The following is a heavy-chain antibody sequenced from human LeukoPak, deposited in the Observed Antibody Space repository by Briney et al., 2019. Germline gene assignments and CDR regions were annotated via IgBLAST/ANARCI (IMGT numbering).Heavy chain of an antibody. J-gene: IGHJ4*02. V-gene: IGHV3-48*02. D-gene: IGHD5-24*01. CDR3: ARGRWLQAKVLADY. Sequence: PGGSLRLSCAASGFTFSSYSMNWVRQAPGKGLEWVSYISSSSSTIYYADSVKGRFTISRDNAKNSLYLQMNSLRDEDTAVYYCARGRWLQAKVLADYWGQGTLVTVSS. CDR2: ISSSSSTI. CDR1: GFTFSSYS.